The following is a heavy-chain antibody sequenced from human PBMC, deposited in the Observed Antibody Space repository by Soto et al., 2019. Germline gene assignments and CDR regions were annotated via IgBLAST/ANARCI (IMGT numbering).Heavy chain of an antibody. V-gene: IGHV4-59*08. CDR1: GGSISSYY. Sequence: TSETLSLTCTVSGGSISSYYWSWIRQPPGKGLEWIGYIYYSGSTNYNPSLKSRVTISVDTSKNQFSLKLSSVTAADTAVYYCARRWGRTSDYWGQGTLVTVSS. D-gene: IGHD7-27*01. CDR2: IYYSGST. J-gene: IGHJ4*02. CDR3: ARRWGRTSDY.